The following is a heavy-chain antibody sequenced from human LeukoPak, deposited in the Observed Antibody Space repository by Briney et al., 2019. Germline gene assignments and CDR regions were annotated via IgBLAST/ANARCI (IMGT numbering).Heavy chain of an antibody. J-gene: IGHJ3*02. V-gene: IGHV3-21*01. CDR1: GFTFSSYS. CDR3: AGDYVTGRTSAFDI. D-gene: IGHD1-20*01. Sequence: PGGSLRLSCAASGFTFSSYSMNWVRQAPGKGLEWVSSISSSSSYIYYADSVKGRFTISRDNAKNSLYLQMNSLRAEDTAVYYCAGDYVTGRTSAFDIWGQGTMVTVSS. CDR2: ISSSSSYI.